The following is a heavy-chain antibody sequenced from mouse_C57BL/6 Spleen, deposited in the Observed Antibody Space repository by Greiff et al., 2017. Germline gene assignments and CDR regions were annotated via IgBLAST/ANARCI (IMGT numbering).Heavy chain of an antibody. CDR1: GFSLTSYG. Sequence: QVQLQQSGPGLVPPSQSLSITCTVSGFSLTSYGVHWVRQSPGKGLEWLGVIWSGGSTDYNAAFISRLSISKDNSKSQVFFKMNSLQADDTTINYCAIGKGYDYDDFDYWGQGTTLTVSS. D-gene: IGHD2-4*01. V-gene: IGHV2-2*01. J-gene: IGHJ2*01. CDR3: AIGKGYDYDDFDY. CDR2: IWSGGST.